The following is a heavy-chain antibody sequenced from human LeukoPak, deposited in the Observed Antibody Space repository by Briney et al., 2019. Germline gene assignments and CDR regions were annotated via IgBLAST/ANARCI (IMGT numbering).Heavy chain of an antibody. V-gene: IGHV3-7*01. CDR2: MNQDGSEK. CDR1: GFTFSSYW. Sequence: GGSLRLSCAASGFTFSSYWMSWVRQAPGKGLEWVANMNQDGSEKNYVDSVKGRFTISRDNAKNSLYLQMNSLRAEDTAVYYCARDGGVLDKFDYWGQGTLVTVSS. CDR3: ARDGGVLDKFDY. D-gene: IGHD3-3*01. J-gene: IGHJ4*02.